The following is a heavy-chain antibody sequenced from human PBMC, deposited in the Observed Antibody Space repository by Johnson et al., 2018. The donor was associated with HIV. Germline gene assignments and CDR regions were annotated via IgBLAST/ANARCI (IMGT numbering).Heavy chain of an antibody. CDR1: GFTFSSYG. V-gene: IGHV3-30*02. D-gene: IGHD1-26*01. Sequence: QVQLVESGGGVVQPGGSLRLSCAASGFTFSSYGMHWVRQAPGKGLEWVAFIRYDGSYKYFADSVKGRFTISRDNSKNTLFLQMNSLRAEDTAVYYCAKAEGGSRGAFDIWGRGTKVTVSS. CDR2: IRYDGSYK. CDR3: AKAEGGSRGAFDI. J-gene: IGHJ3*02.